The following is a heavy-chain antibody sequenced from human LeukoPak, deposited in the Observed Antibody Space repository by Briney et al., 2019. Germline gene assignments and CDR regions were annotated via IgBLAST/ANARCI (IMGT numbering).Heavy chain of an antibody. J-gene: IGHJ3*02. CDR1: GFTFSSYA. D-gene: IGHD3-3*01. V-gene: IGHV3-30-3*01. CDR3: ARGWRAPGFAFDI. CDR2: ISYDGSNK. Sequence: PGGSLRLPCAASGFTFSSYAMHWVRQAPGKGLEWVAVISYDGSNKYYADSVKGRFTISRDNSKNTLYLQMNSLRAEDTAVYYCARGWRAPGFAFDIWGQGTMVTVSS.